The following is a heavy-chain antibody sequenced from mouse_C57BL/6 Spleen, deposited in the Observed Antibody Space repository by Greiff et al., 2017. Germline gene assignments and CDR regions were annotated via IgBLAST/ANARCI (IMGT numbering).Heavy chain of an antibody. Sequence: QVQLQQSGPELVKPGASVKISFKASGYAFSSSWMNWVKQRPGKGLEWIGRIYPGDGDTNYNGKFKGKATLTADKSSSTAYMQLSSLTSEDSAVYFCARYYYGSSHVGYFDVWGTGTTVTVSS. CDR2: IYPGDGDT. V-gene: IGHV1-82*01. J-gene: IGHJ1*03. CDR3: ARYYYGSSHVGYFDV. D-gene: IGHD1-1*01. CDR1: GYAFSSSW.